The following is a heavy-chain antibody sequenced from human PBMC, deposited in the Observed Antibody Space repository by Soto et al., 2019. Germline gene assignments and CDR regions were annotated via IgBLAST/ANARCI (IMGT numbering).Heavy chain of an antibody. D-gene: IGHD3-22*01. CDR1: VFTFSSYW. Sequence: GGSLRFSCAASVFTFSSYWMHWVRQAPGKGLVWVSRINSDGSGASYADSVKGRFTISRYNAKNTLYLQMHSVRAEDTAVYYCARDGYYYDSSGYPPAYGMAVWGQGTPVTLSS. CDR2: INSDGSGA. V-gene: IGHV3-74*01. J-gene: IGHJ6*01. CDR3: ARDGYYYDSSGYPPAYGMAV.